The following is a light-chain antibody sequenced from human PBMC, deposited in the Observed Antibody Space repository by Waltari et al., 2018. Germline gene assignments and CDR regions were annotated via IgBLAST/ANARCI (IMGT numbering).Light chain of an antibody. CDR1: SSDFAVFNY. V-gene: IGLV2-14*01. Sequence: QSALTQSASVFGSPGQSITISCTGTSSDFAVFNYVSWYQQHPGKAPQLMIYDVSKRPSGVSNRFSGSKSGNTASLTISGLQAEDEADYYCSSYTSTWVFGGGTKLTVL. CDR3: SSYTSTWV. CDR2: DVS. J-gene: IGLJ3*02.